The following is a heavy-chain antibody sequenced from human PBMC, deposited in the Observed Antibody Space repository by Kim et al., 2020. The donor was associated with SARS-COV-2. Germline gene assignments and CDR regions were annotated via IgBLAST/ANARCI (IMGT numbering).Heavy chain of an antibody. D-gene: IGHD3-9*01. J-gene: IGHJ1*01. Sequence: GGSLRLSCAASGFTFSSYAMSWVRQAPGKGLEWVSAISGSGGSTYYADSVKGRFTISRDNSKNTLYLQMNSLRAEDTAVYYCAKDRPYDILTGYRQYFQHWGQGTLVTVSS. CDR1: GFTFSSYA. CDR2: ISGSGGST. V-gene: IGHV3-23*01. CDR3: AKDRPYDILTGYRQYFQH.